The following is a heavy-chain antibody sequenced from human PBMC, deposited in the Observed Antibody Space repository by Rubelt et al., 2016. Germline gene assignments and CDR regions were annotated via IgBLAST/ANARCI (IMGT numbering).Heavy chain of an antibody. Sequence: ANYAQKFQGRVTITADESTSTAYMELSSLRSEDTAVYYCARFPRSGYGNYLGQGTLVTVSS. J-gene: IGHJ4*02. D-gene: IGHD5-12*01. V-gene: IGHV1-69*01. CDR2: A. CDR3: ARFPRSGYGNY.